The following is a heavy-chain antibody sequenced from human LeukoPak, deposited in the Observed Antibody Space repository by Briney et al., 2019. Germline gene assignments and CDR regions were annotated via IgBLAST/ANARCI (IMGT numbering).Heavy chain of an antibody. V-gene: IGHV3-30*03. CDR2: ISYDGSNK. J-gene: IGHJ4*02. D-gene: IGHD4-23*01. CDR1: GFTFSSYG. CDR3: ARGAHKRDDYGGFFDY. Sequence: GGSLRLSCAASGFTFSSYGMHWVRQAPGKGLEWVAVISYDGSNKYYVDSVKGRFTISRDNSKNTVYLQMNSLRVEDTAVYYCARGAHKRDDYGGFFDYWGQGTLVTVSS.